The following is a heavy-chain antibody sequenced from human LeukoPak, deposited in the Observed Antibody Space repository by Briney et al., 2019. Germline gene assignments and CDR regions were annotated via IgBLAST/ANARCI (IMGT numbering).Heavy chain of an antibody. CDR3: ARSGTYYYDSSGYNWFDP. V-gene: IGHV1-69*01. J-gene: IGHJ5*02. CDR2: IIPIFGTA. D-gene: IGHD3-22*01. Sequence: SVKVSCKASGGTFSSYAISWVRQAPGQGLEWMGGIIPIFGTANYAQKFQGRVTITADESTSTAYMELSSLRSEDTAVYYCARSGTYYYDSSGYNWFDPWGQGTLVTVSS. CDR1: GGTFSSYA.